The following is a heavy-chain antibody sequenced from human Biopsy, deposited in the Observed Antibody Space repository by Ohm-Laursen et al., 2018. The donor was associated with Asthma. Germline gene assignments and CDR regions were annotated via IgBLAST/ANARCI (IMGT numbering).Heavy chain of an antibody. V-gene: IGHV1-69*06. Sequence: SVKVSCKASGGTFGNYAISWVRQAPGLGLEWMGGISPVFGSTNIAQKFQGRVTISADIFTKTAYLEVGSLRSDDTAVYYCASPSSSREILYYYYNMDVWGQGTTVTV. J-gene: IGHJ6*02. CDR1: GGTFGNYA. CDR3: ASPSSSREILYYYYNMDV. CDR2: ISPVFGST. D-gene: IGHD6-13*01.